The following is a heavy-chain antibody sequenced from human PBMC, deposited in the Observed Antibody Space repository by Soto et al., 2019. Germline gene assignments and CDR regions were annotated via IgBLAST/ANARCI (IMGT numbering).Heavy chain of an antibody. D-gene: IGHD5-18*01. CDR1: GFTFSSYS. J-gene: IGHJ4*02. CDR3: ARASRGDSYGSPV. V-gene: IGHV3-21*01. CDR2: ITSSSNYI. Sequence: EVQLVESGGGLVKPGGSLRLSCAASGFTFSSYSMNWVRQAPGKGLEWVSSITSSSNYIYYADSVKGRFTISRDNAKNSLYLQMNSLRAEDTAVYYCARASRGDSYGSPVRGQGTLVTVSS.